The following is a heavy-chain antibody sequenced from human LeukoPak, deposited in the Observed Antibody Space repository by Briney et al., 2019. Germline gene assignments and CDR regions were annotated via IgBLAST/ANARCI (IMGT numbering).Heavy chain of an antibody. V-gene: IGHV1-18*01. D-gene: IGHD1-7*01. CDR2: ISPYNGKT. CDR1: GYTFTNYG. J-gene: IGHJ4*02. CDR3: ATGGSNWNYQYYFEY. Sequence: ASMKVSCKTSGYTFTNYGINWVRQAPGQGLEWMGWISPYNGKTEFAQKFQGRVTMTTDTSTTTVYMESRSLRSDDTAVYYCATGGSNWNYQYYFEYWGQGTLVTVSS.